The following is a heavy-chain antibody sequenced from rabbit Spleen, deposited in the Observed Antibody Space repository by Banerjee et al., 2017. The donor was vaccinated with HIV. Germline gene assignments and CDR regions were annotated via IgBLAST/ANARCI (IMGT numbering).Heavy chain of an antibody. Sequence: QLKETGGGLVQPGGSLTLSCKASGFDFSSYYMSWVRQAPGKGLEWIGYFDPVFGIAVYATWVNGRFTISSHNAQNTLYLQLNILTAADTATYFCARNYVNAFDPWGQGTLVTVS. V-gene: IGHV1S7*01. CDR1: GFDFSSYY. CDR3: ARNYVNAFDP. D-gene: IGHD1-1*01. CDR2: FDPVFGIA. J-gene: IGHJ2*01.